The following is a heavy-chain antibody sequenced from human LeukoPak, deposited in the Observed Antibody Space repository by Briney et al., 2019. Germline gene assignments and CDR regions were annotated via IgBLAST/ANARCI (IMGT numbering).Heavy chain of an antibody. CDR1: GGSISSYY. CDR3: ARHSHYYYMDV. J-gene: IGHJ6*03. V-gene: IGHV4-59*06. Sequence: PSETLSLTCTVSGGSISSYYWSWIRQPPGKGLEWIGYIYYSGSTYYNPSLKSRVTISVDTSKNQFSLKLSSVTAADTAVYYCARHSHYYYMDVWGKGTTVTVSS. D-gene: IGHD2-21*01. CDR2: IYYSGST.